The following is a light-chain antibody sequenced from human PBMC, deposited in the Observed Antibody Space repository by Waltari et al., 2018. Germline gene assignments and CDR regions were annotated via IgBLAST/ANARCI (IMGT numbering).Light chain of an antibody. CDR2: GAS. CDR3: QQYGTAPRT. J-gene: IGKJ1*01. CDR1: QSVSCDN. V-gene: IGKV3-20*01. Sequence: EIVLTQSPGTLSLFPGERATLSCGASQSVSCDNLAWYQQRPGQAPRLLHYGASRRPADIPDRFSGSGSGTDVTLTITRLEAEDFAVYYCQQYGTAPRTFGQGTKVEIK.